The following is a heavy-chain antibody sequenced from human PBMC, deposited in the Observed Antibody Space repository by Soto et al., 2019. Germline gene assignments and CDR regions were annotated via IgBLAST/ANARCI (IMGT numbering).Heavy chain of an antibody. CDR3: AKRGNNTTFDY. D-gene: IGHD3-10*01. Sequence: GGSLRLSCAASGFTFSSYAMNWVRQAPGKGLEWVSSISGGGGSTFYTDTVKGRFTVSRDNSENTLYLQMTSLRAEDPAVYYCAKRGNNTTFDYWGPGTLVTASS. CDR1: GFTFSSYA. V-gene: IGHV3-23*01. J-gene: IGHJ4*02. CDR2: ISGGGGST.